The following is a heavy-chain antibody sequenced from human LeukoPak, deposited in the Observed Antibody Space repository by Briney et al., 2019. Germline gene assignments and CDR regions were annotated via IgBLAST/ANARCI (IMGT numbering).Heavy chain of an antibody. Sequence: PGGSLRLSCAASGFTFSSYWMSWVRQAPGKGLEWVANIKQDGSEKYYVDSVKGRFTISRDNAKNSLYLQMNSLRAEDTAVYYCARGLLRNMVQAFDIWGQGTMVTVSS. CDR2: IKQDGSEK. CDR1: GFTFSSYW. V-gene: IGHV3-7*01. J-gene: IGHJ3*02. D-gene: IGHD3-10*01. CDR3: ARGLLRNMVQAFDI.